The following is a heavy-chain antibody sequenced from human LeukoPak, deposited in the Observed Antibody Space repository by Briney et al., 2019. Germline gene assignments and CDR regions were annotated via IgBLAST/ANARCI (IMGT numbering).Heavy chain of an antibody. D-gene: IGHD3-22*01. J-gene: IGHJ3*02. CDR3: ARVRSGYYNDAFDI. Sequence: GGSLRLSCEASGFTFTSYGMSWVRQAPGKGLEWVSVTSGSGGSTYYADSVKGRVTMSRDISKNTQYLLMNSLRAEDTALYYCARVRSGYYNDAFDIWGKGTTVTVSS. CDR2: TSGSGGST. CDR1: GFTFTSYG. V-gene: IGHV3-23*01.